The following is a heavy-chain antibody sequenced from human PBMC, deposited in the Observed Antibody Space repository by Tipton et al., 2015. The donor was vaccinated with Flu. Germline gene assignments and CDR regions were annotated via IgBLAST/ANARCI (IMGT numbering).Heavy chain of an antibody. D-gene: IGHD4-17*01. CDR3: ARGLDYGDPDY. J-gene: IGHJ4*02. Sequence: QLVQSGPEVKKPGASVKVSCKASGYTFTNFALHWMRQAPGQRLEWMGWISGYTGNTNYAQRFHGRVTMTTDTSTNTAYMELRTLRSDDTAVYYCARGLDYGDPDYWGQGTLVTVSS. V-gene: IGHV1-18*01. CDR1: GYTFTNFA. CDR2: ISGYTGNT.